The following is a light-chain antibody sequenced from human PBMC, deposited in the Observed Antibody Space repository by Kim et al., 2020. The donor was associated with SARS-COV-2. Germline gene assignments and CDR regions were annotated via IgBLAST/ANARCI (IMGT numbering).Light chain of an antibody. CDR3: SSYTASSTLV. Sequence: GQAVTSSCTGTSSDVGGYNYVSWYQQHPAKAPKLILSAVSTRPSWISYRFSGSKYGNTASLTISGLQAEDEADYYCSSYTASSTLVFGTGTKVTVL. CDR1: SSDVGGYNY. CDR2: AVS. V-gene: IGLV2-14*03. J-gene: IGLJ1*01.